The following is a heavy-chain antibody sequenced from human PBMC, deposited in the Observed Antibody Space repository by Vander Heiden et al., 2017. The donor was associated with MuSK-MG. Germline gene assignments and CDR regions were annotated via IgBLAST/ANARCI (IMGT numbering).Heavy chain of an antibody. D-gene: IGHD3-22*01. J-gene: IGHJ4*02. CDR3: TTDRPYYYDSSGYYY. Sequence: EVQLVESGEGWVRPGGSFGSSLAPSESPFINAGMSWVRQAPGKGLEWVGRIKSKTDGGTTDYAAPVKGRFTISRDDSKNTLYLQMNSLKTEDTAVYYCTTDRPYYYDSSGYYYWGQGTLVTVSS. CDR2: IKSKTDGGTT. V-gene: IGHV3-15*01. CDR1: ESPFINAG.